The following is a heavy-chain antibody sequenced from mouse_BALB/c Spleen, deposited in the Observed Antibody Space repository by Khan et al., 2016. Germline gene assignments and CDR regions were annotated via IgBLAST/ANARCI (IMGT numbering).Heavy chain of an antibody. CDR1: GFTFNTNA. Sequence: EVQLVETGGGLVQPKGSLKLSCAASGFTFNTNAMKWVRQAPGKGLEWVARIRSKSNNYATYYADSVKDRFTISRDDSQSMLHLQMNNLKTEDTAMYYCVRAPLRSYAMDYWGQGTSVTVSS. CDR2: IRSKSNNYAT. CDR3: VRAPLRSYAMDY. J-gene: IGHJ4*01. V-gene: IGHV10S3*01.